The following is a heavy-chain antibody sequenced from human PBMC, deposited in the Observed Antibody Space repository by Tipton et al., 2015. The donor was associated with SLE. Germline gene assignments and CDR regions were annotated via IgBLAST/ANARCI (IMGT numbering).Heavy chain of an antibody. CDR3: STYDFWSGRRIPFDI. CDR2: ISSSSSYI. J-gene: IGHJ3*02. V-gene: IGHV3-21*01. D-gene: IGHD3-3*01. Sequence: GSLRLSCAASGFTFSSYSMNWVRQAPGKGLEWVSSISSSSSYIYYADSVKGRFTISRDNVQNSVYLHMNSLRAEDTAVYYCSTYDFWSGRRIPFDIWGQGTMVTVS. CDR1: GFTFSSYS.